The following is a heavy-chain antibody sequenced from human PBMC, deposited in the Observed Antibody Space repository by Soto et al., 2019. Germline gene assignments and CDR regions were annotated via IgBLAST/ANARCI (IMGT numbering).Heavy chain of an antibody. D-gene: IGHD2-15*01. CDR1: GFTFAMYW. V-gene: IGHV3-74*01. CDR3: TGLPHATSASTIYH. J-gene: IGHJ1*01. CDR2: IYNDGTYA. Sequence: GGSLILAWAGSGFTFAMYWMQWVRHVPGKSPVWVARIYNDGTYADYADSVMGRFTISRDNAKDTLYLQMNDLIAEDSALYHCTGLPHATSASTIYHSAQGNL.